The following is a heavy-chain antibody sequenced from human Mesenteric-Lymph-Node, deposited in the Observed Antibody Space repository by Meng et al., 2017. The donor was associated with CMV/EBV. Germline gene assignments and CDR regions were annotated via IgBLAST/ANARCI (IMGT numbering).Heavy chain of an antibody. J-gene: IGHJ5*02. V-gene: IGHV4-39*07. Sequence: SETLSLTCTVSGGSISSSSYYWGWIRQPPGKGLEWIGSIYYSGSTYYNPSLKSRVTISVDTSKNQFSLKLSSVTAADTAVYYCARETEGQGWFDPWGQGTLVTVSS. CDR1: GGSISSSSYY. CDR3: ARETEGQGWFDP. CDR2: IYYSGST. D-gene: IGHD1-14*01.